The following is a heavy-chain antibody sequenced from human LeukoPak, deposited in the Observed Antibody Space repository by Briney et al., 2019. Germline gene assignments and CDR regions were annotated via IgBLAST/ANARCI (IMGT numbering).Heavy chain of an antibody. CDR1: GGTFSSYA. V-gene: IGHV1-69*13. J-gene: IGHJ4*02. CDR3: ARGLPYYDFWSGYYTFVD. Sequence: SVKTSCKASGGTFSSYAISWVRQAPGQGLEWMGGIIPIFGTANYAQKFQGRVTITADESTSTAYMELSSLRSEDTAVYYCARGLPYYDFWSGYYTFVDWGQGTLVTVSS. CDR2: IIPIFGTA. D-gene: IGHD3-3*01.